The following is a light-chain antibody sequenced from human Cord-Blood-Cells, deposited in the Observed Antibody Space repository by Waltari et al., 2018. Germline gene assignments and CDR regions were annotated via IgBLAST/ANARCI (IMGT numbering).Light chain of an antibody. CDR2: DVS. J-gene: IGLJ3*02. CDR3: SSYTSSSTLEV. CDR1: SSDVGGSNY. Sequence: QSALTQPASVSGSPGPSITISCTGTSSDVGGSNYVPWYQQHPGKAPKLMIYDVSNRPSGVSNRFSGATSGNTASLTISGLQAEDEADYYCSSYTSSSTLEVFGGGTKLTVL. V-gene: IGLV2-14*01.